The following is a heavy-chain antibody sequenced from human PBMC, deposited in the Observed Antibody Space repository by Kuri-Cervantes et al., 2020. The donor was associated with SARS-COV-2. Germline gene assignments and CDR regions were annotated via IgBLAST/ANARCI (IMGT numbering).Heavy chain of an antibody. CDR2: ISYDGSNK. V-gene: IGHV3-30*03. CDR3: VGEFKFWSGFHDGMDV. J-gene: IGHJ6*02. Sequence: GESLKISCAASGFTFSSYGMHWVRQAPGKGLEWVAVISYDGSNKYSADSVKGRFTISRDNAKNMLYLQMNSLRAEDTAVYYCVGEFKFWSGFHDGMDVWGQGTTVTVSS. D-gene: IGHD3-3*01. CDR1: GFTFSSYG.